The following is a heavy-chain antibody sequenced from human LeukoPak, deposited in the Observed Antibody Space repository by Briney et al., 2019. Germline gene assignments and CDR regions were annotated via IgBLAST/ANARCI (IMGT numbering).Heavy chain of an antibody. CDR2: IYSGGST. V-gene: IGHV3-53*05. CDR1: GFTVSGNY. J-gene: IGHJ4*02. D-gene: IGHD5-12*01. CDR3: AKEVGDSGYDGILDY. Sequence: GGSLRLSCAASGFTVSGNYMTWVRQAPGKGLEWVSVIYSGGSTYYADSVKGRFTISRDNSKNTLYLQMNSLRAEDTAVYYCAKEVGDSGYDGILDYWGQGTLVTVSS.